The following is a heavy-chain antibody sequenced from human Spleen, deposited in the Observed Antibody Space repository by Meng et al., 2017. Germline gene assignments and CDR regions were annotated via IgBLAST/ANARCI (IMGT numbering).Heavy chain of an antibody. Sequence: EGERVGSGVGLVKPGRARRISCAASGLTFSSDNMDWVRQAPGKGLEWISSISTSSSYIYYADSVKGRFTLSRDNAKNSLFLQMNSLRAEDTAVYYCTNDRLNHWGQGTLVTVSS. D-gene: IGHD1-1*01. CDR3: TNDRLNH. J-gene: IGHJ1*01. V-gene: IGHV3-21*01. CDR2: ISTSSSYI. CDR1: GLTFSSDN.